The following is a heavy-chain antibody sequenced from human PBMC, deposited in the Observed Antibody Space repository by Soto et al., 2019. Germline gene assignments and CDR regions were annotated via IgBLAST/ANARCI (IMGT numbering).Heavy chain of an antibody. D-gene: IGHD6-13*01. CDR3: ARVRMYYSSSQAAYYLDY. V-gene: IGHV3-21*01. CDR2: ISSSGTYI. Sequence: EVQLVESGGGLVKPGGSLRLSCAASGFTFSDYAMNWVRQSPGKGLEWVSSISSSGTYIYYADPLKGRFTISRDNAKNSVDLQMNSLRADDTAVYYCARVRMYYSSSQAAYYLDYWGQGVLVTVSS. J-gene: IGHJ4*02. CDR1: GFTFSDYA.